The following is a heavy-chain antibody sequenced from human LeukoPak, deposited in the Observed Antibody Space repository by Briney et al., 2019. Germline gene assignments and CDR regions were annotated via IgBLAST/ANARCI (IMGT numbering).Heavy chain of an antibody. CDR2: INPNSGGT. D-gene: IGHD3-10*01. J-gene: IGHJ6*03. CDR3: AKCGDPYYYYYYMDV. CDR1: GYTFTGYY. Sequence: ASVKVSCKASGYTFTGYYMHWVRQAPGQGLEWMGWINPNSGGTNYAQKFQGRVTMTRDTSISTAYMELSRLRSDDTAVYYCAKCGDPYYYYYYMDVWGKGTTVTVSS. V-gene: IGHV1-2*02.